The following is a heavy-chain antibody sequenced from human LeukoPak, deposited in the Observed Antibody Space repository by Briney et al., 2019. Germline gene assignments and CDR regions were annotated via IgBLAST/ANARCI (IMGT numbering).Heavy chain of an antibody. V-gene: IGHV3-23*01. CDR3: AKVTVTMAATGDC. J-gene: IGHJ4*02. D-gene: IGHD2-15*01. CDR1: GFIFNNYD. CDR2: ISGSGGST. Sequence: GGSLRLSCVVSGFIFNNYDMSWVRQAPGKGLEWVSAISGSGGSTYCADSVKGRFTISRDNSKNTLYLQMNSLRVEDTAIYYCAKVTVTMAATGDCWGQGTLVTVSS.